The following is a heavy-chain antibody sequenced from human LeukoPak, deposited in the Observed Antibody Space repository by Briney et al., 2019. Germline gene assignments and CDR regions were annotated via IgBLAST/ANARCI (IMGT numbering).Heavy chain of an antibody. V-gene: IGHV3-74*01. D-gene: IGHD4-17*01. J-gene: IGHJ4*02. CDR2: INSDGSST. CDR3: ARVGDYYGDYVRFDY. Sequence: NPGGSLRLSCAASGFTFSTYWMHWVRQAPGKGLVWVSRINSDGSSTSYADSVKGRFAISRDNAKNTLYLQMNSLRAEDTAVYYCARVGDYYGDYVRFDYWGQGTLVTVSS. CDR1: GFTFSTYW.